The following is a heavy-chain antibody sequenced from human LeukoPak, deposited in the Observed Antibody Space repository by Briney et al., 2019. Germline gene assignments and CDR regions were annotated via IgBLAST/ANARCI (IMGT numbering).Heavy chain of an antibody. V-gene: IGHV1-2*02. D-gene: IGHD2-21*01. CDR1: GYVFNGYF. CDR2: INPNSGGT. Sequence: ASVKVSCKASGYVFNGYFMHWVRQAPGQGLEWMGRINPNSGGTNYAQKFQGRVTMTSDTSISTAYMELSSLRSDDTAVYYCARDDILGSSSPYYHYGMDVWGLGTTVTVSS. CDR3: ARDDILGSSSPYYHYGMDV. J-gene: IGHJ6*02.